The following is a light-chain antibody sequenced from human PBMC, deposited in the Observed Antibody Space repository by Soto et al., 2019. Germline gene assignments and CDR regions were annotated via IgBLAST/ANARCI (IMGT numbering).Light chain of an antibody. J-gene: IGKJ1*01. CDR1: QSVTNW. V-gene: IGKV1-5*01. Sequence: DIQMTQSPSTLSASVGERVPITCRASQSVTNWLAWYQQKPGKAPKLLIYDVSSLESGVPSRFSGSGSGTEFTLTISSLQPDDFATYYCQQYNSSSWTFGQGTKVDIK. CDR3: QQYNSSSWT. CDR2: DVS.